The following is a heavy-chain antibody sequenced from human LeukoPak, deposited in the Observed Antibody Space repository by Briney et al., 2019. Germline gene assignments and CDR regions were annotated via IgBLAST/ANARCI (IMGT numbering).Heavy chain of an antibody. CDR1: GFTFSSYG. CDR2: ISYDGSNK. Sequence: PGGSLRLSCAASGFTFSSYGMHWVRQAPGKGLEWVAVISYDGSNKYYADSVKGRFTISRDNSKNTLYLQMNSLRAEDTAVYYCAKDPPYSSGWTDYWGQGTLVTVSS. CDR3: AKDPPYSSGWTDY. J-gene: IGHJ4*02. D-gene: IGHD6-19*01. V-gene: IGHV3-30*18.